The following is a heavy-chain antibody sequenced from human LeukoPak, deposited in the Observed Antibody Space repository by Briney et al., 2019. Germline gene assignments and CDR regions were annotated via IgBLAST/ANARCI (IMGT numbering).Heavy chain of an antibody. Sequence: GESLKISCKGSGYTFTSYWIGWVRQMPGKGLEWMGIIYPGDSDTRYSPSFQGQVTISAVKSINTAYLQWSSLRASDTAMYYCATRPYSRGWSNYYYEMDVWGQGTSVTVSS. J-gene: IGHJ6*02. CDR1: GYTFTSYW. CDR3: ATRPYSRGWSNYYYEMDV. V-gene: IGHV5-51*01. D-gene: IGHD6-19*01. CDR2: IYPGDSDT.